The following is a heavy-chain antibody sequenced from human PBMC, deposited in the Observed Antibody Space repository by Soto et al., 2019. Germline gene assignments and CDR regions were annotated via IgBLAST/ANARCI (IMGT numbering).Heavy chain of an antibody. CDR3: VRDGYPAWVYGVDV. CDR2: MNSDGSTT. CDR1: GFTFSTYW. Sequence: PSETLSLSCAASGFTFSTYWMHWVRQAPGKGLVWVSRMNSDGSTTNYADSVKGRFTISRDNARNTLYLQMNSLRAEDTAVYYCVRDGYPAWVYGVDVWGQGTTVTVS. D-gene: IGHD1-1*01. J-gene: IGHJ6*02. V-gene: IGHV3-74*01.